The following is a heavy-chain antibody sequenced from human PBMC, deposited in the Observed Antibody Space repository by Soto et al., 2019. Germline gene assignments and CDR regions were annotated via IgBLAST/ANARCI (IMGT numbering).Heavy chain of an antibody. V-gene: IGHV4-30-4*01. D-gene: IGHD3-3*01. CDR1: GGSISSGDYY. J-gene: IGHJ4*02. CDR3: ASEGRLTIFGVVRNY. Sequence: PSETLSLTCTVSGGSISSGDYYWSWIRQPPGKGLEWIGYIYYSGSTYYNPSLKSRVTISVDTSKNQFSLKLSSVTAADTAVYYCASEGRLTIFGVVRNYWGQGTLVTVS. CDR2: IYYSGST.